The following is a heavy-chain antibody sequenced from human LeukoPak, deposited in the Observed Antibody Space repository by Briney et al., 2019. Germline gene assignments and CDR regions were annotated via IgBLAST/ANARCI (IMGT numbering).Heavy chain of an antibody. V-gene: IGHV4-59*12. CDR2: IYYSGST. D-gene: IGHD4-17*01. Sequence: SETLSLTCTVSGGSISSYYWSWIRQPPGKGLEWIGYIYYSGSTYYNPSLKSRVTISVDTSKNQFSLKLSSVTAADTAVYYCARGTTAPTYNWFDPWGQGTLVTVSS. CDR1: GGSISSYY. J-gene: IGHJ5*02. CDR3: ARGTTAPTYNWFDP.